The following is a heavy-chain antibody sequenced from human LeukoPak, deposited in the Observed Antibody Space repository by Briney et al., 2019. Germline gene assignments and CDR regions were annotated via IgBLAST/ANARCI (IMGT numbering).Heavy chain of an antibody. CDR2: IYTGGST. CDR3: ARAYDFWSADIPSRGWFDP. Sequence: GGSLRLSCAASGFTVSSNYMSWVGQAPGKGLEWVSVIYTGGSTYYADSVKGRFTISRDNSKNTLYLQMNSLRAEDTAVYYCARAYDFWSADIPSRGWFDPWGQGTLVTVSS. J-gene: IGHJ5*02. CDR1: GFTVSSNY. V-gene: IGHV3-66*01. D-gene: IGHD3-3*01.